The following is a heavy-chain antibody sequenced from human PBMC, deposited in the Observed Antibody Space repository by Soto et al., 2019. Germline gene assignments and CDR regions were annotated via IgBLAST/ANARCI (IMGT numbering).Heavy chain of an antibody. J-gene: IGHJ3*02. CDR2: IYYSRST. Sequence: GTLALTCTLSAGSLSSGSYYGSWLRRPPGKGLEWIGNIYYSRSTNYNPSLKNRVTISVGTSNNQFSLNLSSVAAAAPAEFYCARVTGYYDGSGYYYVLVGGGAFDIWGQGTMVTVSS. CDR3: ARVTGYYDGSGYYYVLVGGGAFDI. CDR1: AGSLSSGSYY. V-gene: IGHV4-61*01. D-gene: IGHD3-22*01.